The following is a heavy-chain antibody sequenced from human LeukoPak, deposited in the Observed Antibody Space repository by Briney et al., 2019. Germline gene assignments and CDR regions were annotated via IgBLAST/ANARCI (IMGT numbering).Heavy chain of an antibody. V-gene: IGHV3-21*01. Sequence: GGSLRLSCAASGFTFSSYSMNWVRQAPGKGLEWVSSISSSSSYIYYADSVKGRFTISRDNATNSLFLQMNSLRAEDTAVYYCASRGGTRLYYYYMDVWGKGTTVTVSS. J-gene: IGHJ6*03. CDR1: GFTFSSYS. CDR2: ISSSSSYI. CDR3: ASRGGTRLYYYYMDV. D-gene: IGHD2-15*01.